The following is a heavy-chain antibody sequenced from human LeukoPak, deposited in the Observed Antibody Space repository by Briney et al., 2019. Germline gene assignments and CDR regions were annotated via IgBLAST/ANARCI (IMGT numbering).Heavy chain of an antibody. CDR2: ISGSSGSPT. CDR1: GFTFSSYA. V-gene: IGHV3-23*01. D-gene: IGHD3-22*01. J-gene: IGHJ6*02. Sequence: GGSLRLSCAASGFTFSSYAMSWVRQAPGKGLEWVSAISGSSGSPTHYADSVGGRFTISRDNAKNSLYLQMNSLRDEDTAVYFCARRPYSDTSGRLSDVWGQGTTVTVSS. CDR3: ARRPYSDTSGRLSDV.